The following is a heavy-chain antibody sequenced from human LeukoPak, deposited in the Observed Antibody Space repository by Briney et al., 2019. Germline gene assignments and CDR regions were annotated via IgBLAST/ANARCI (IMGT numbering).Heavy chain of an antibody. CDR3: ASMVRGALGWTNYYFDY. J-gene: IGHJ4*02. Sequence: GGSLRLSCAASGFTFSSYAMSWVRQAPGKGLEWVSAISGSGGSTYYADSVKGRFTISRDNSKNTLYLQMNSLRAEDTAVYYCASMVRGALGWTNYYFDYWGQGTLVTVSS. D-gene: IGHD3-10*01. V-gene: IGHV3-23*01. CDR1: GFTFSSYA. CDR2: ISGSGGST.